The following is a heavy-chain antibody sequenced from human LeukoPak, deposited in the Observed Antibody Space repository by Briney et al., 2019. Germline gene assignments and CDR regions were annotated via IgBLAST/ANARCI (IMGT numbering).Heavy chain of an antibody. Sequence: SETLSLTCTVSGGSISSGSYYWSWIRQPAGKGLEWIGRIYTSGSTNYNPSLKSRVTISVDTSKNQFSLKLSSVTAADTAVHYCARDDPLGYWGQGTLVTVPS. CDR1: GGSISSGSYY. CDR2: IYTSGST. V-gene: IGHV4-61*02. J-gene: IGHJ4*02. CDR3: ARDDPLGY.